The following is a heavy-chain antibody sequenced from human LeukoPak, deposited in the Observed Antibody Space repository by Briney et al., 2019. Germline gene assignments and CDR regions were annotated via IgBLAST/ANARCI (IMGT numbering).Heavy chain of an antibody. J-gene: IGHJ4*02. CDR3: ARGTTVTTFAIGY. Sequence: SETLSLTCAVYGGSFSGYYWSWIRQPPGKGLEWIGEINHSGSTNYNPSLKSRVTISVDTSKNQFSLKLSSVTAADTAVYYCARGTTVTTFAIGYWGQGTLVTASS. CDR1: GGSFSGYY. CDR2: INHSGST. V-gene: IGHV4-34*01. D-gene: IGHD4-11*01.